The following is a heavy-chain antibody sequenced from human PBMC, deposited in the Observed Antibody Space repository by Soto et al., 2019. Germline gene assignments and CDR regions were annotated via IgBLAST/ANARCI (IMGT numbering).Heavy chain of an antibody. J-gene: IGHJ4*02. D-gene: IGHD3-9*01. Sequence: SETLSLTCTVSGGSISSYYWSWIRQPPGKGLEWIGYIYYSGSTNYNPSLKSRVTISVDTSKNQFSLKLSSVTAADTAVYYCARFPLTGYRSTRYYFDYWGQGTLVTVSS. CDR3: ARFPLTGYRSTRYYFDY. CDR1: GGSISSYY. CDR2: IYYSGST. V-gene: IGHV4-59*08.